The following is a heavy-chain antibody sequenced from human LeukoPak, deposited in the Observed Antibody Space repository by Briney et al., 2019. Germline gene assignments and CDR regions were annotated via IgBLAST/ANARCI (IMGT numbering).Heavy chain of an antibody. CDR2: IRSSSSYI. V-gene: IGHV3-21*01. J-gene: IGHJ6*04. Sequence: GGSLRLSCAASGFTFSSYSMNWVRQAPGKGLEWVSSIRSSSSYIYYADSVKGRFTISRDNAKNSLYLQMNSLRAEDTAVYYCARGEPIAGATYYYYGMDVWGKGTTVTVSS. D-gene: IGHD1-26*01. CDR3: ARGEPIAGATYYYYGMDV. CDR1: GFTFSSYS.